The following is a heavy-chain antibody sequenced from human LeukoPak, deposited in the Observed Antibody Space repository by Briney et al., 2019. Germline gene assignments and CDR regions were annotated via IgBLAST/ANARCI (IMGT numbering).Heavy chain of an antibody. D-gene: IGHD6-13*01. CDR1: SGSISSYY. V-gene: IGHV4-59*01. CDR3: ARIASRYYFDY. J-gene: IGHJ4*02. CDR2: IYYSGST. Sequence: TSETLSLTCTVSSGSISSYYWSWIRQPPGKGLEWIGYIYYSGSTNYTPSLKSRVTISVDTSKNQFSLKLSSVTAADTAVYYCARIASRYYFDYWGQGTLVTVSS.